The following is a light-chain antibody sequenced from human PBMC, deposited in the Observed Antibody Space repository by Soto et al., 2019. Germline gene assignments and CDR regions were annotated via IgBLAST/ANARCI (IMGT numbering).Light chain of an antibody. CDR3: QQSYSTPRT. Sequence: DIQMTQSPSSLSASVGDRVSITCRASQSISSYLNWYQQKPGKAPKLLIYAASTLQRGVPSRFSGSGSGTDFTLPVRHPQPEDSATYYCQQSYSTPRTFGQGTQVEIK. J-gene: IGKJ1*01. CDR1: QSISSY. V-gene: IGKV1-39*01. CDR2: AAS.